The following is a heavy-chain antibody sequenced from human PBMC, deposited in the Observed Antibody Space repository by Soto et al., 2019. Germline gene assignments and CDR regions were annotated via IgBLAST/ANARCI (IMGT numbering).Heavy chain of an antibody. CDR3: ARVYLSSSWYGLGFDY. V-gene: IGHV1-46*03. Sequence: ASVKVSCKASGYTFTIYYMHWVRQAPGQGLEWMGIINPSGGSTSYAQKFQGRVTMTRDTSTSTVYMELSSLRSEDTAVYYCARVYLSSSWYGLGFDYWGQGTLVTVS. J-gene: IGHJ4*02. CDR1: GYTFTIYY. CDR2: INPSGGST. D-gene: IGHD6-13*01.